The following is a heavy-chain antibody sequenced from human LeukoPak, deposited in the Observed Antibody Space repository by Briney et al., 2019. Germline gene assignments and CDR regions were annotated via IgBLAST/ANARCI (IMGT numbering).Heavy chain of an antibody. D-gene: IGHD3-22*01. Sequence: GASVKVSCKASGYTFTGYYMHWVRQAPGQGLEWMGWINPNSGGTNYAQKFQGRVTMTRDTSISTAYMELSRLRSDDTAVYYCARDMADMDAGGLFPYYYYMDVWGKGTTVIVSS. CDR2: INPNSGGT. CDR1: GYTFTGYY. J-gene: IGHJ6*03. CDR3: ARDMADMDAGGLFPYYYYMDV. V-gene: IGHV1-2*02.